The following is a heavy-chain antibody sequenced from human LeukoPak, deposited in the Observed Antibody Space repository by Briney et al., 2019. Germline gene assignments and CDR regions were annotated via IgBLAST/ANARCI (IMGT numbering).Heavy chain of an antibody. CDR3: ARSNYDSSGTFDY. J-gene: IGHJ4*02. V-gene: IGHV1-69*13. CDR1: GGTFSSYA. CDR2: IIPIFGTA. D-gene: IGHD3-22*01. Sequence: SVKVSCKASGGTFSSYAISWVRQAPGQGLEWMGGIIPIFGTANYAQKFQGRVTITADESTSIAYMELSSLRSEDTAVYYCARSNYDSSGTFDYWGQGTLVTVSS.